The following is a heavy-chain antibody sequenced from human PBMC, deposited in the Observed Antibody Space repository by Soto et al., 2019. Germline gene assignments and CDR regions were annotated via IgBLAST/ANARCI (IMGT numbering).Heavy chain of an antibody. CDR2: IHHSGGT. V-gene: IGHV4-4*02. CDR1: GGSVSNNNW. Sequence: QVQLQESGPGLVKPSGTLSISCAVSGGSVSNNNWWSWVRQSPGNGLVWIGEIHHSGGTSYNPSLESRATLSVDKSKNELSLRLNYVTAADTAVYYCTKNSAYALDYWGLGILVTVSP. CDR3: TKNSAYALDY. D-gene: IGHD5-12*01. J-gene: IGHJ4*02.